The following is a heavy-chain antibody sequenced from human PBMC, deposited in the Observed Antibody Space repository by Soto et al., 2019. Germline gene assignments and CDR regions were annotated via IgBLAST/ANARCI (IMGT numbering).Heavy chain of an antibody. CDR1: GFTFSDSW. J-gene: IGHJ5*02. CDR2: IKPDESEK. Sequence: GGSLRLSCTSSGFTFSDSWMTWVRQAPGKGLEWVARIKPDESEKKYADSVKGRFSISRDNAKNSMYLQMDSLRGEDTAVYYCVRGGSNYASWGQGTLVTVSS. CDR3: VRGGSNYAS. V-gene: IGHV3-7*01. D-gene: IGHD4-4*01.